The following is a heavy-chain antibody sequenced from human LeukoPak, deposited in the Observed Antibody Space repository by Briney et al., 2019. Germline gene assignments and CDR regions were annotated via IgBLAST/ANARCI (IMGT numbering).Heavy chain of an antibody. CDR1: GFTFSTYW. D-gene: IGHD6-19*01. CDR2: IKEDGSET. Sequence: GGSLRLSCVASGFTFSTYWMSWVLQAPGKGLEWVASIKEDGSETYYVDSVKGRFTVSRDNAKNSLYLQMNSLRVEDTAVYYCTRDSGRFRLDYWGQGSLVTVSS. CDR3: TRDSGRFRLDY. V-gene: IGHV3-7*01. J-gene: IGHJ4*02.